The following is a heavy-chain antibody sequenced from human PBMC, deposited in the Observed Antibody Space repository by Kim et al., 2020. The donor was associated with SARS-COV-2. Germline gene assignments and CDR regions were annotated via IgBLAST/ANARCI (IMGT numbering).Heavy chain of an antibody. CDR1: GYTFTSYD. Sequence: ASVKVSCKASGYTFTSYDINWVRQATGQGLEWMGWMNPNSGNTGYAQKFQGRVTMTRNTSISTAYMELSSLRSEDTAVYYCARGRFSFGELHYYYYGMDVWGQGTTVTVSS. J-gene: IGHJ6*02. CDR2: MNPNSGNT. V-gene: IGHV1-8*01. CDR3: ARGRFSFGELHYYYYGMDV. D-gene: IGHD3-10*01.